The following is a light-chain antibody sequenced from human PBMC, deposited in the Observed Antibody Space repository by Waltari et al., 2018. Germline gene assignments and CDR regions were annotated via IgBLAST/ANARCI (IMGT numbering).Light chain of an antibody. CDR1: SSDVGGYTY. V-gene: IGLV2-14*01. CDR2: EVN. J-gene: IGLJ3*02. Sequence: QSALTQPASVSGSPGQSIPISCTGTSSDVGGYTYASWYQQRPGKAPKLIIYEVNNRPSGVSNRLSGSKSGHTASLTISGLQPEDEADYYCSSYRTTNTWVFGGGTKLTVL. CDR3: SSYRTTNTWV.